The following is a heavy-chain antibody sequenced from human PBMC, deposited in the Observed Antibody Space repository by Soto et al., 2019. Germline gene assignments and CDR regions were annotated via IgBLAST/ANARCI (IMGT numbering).Heavy chain of an antibody. J-gene: IGHJ3*02. CDR2: ISGSGGST. CDR1: GFTFSSYA. CDR3: AKSCSGGSCYSAAFDI. D-gene: IGHD2-15*01. V-gene: IGHV3-23*01. Sequence: EVQLLESGGGLVQPGGSLRLSCAASGFTFSSYAMSWVRQAPGKGLEWVSAISGSGGSTYYADSVKGRFTISRDNSKNTLDLQMNSLRAEDTAVYYCAKSCSGGSCYSAAFDIWGQGTMVTVSS.